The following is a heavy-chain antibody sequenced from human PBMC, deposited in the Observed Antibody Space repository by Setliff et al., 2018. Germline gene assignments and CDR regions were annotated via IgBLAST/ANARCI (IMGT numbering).Heavy chain of an antibody. CDR3: VRDRFYGSGNSYVGPRWFDP. V-gene: IGHV1-8*01. CDR2: MNPDSGNT. CDR1: GYTFTSYD. D-gene: IGHD3-10*01. Sequence: ASVKVSCKASGYTFTSYDINWVRQATGQGLEWMGWMNPDSGNTGYSQKFQGRLSMTRNTSMSTAYMELNSLKSEDTAVYYCVRDRFYGSGNSYVGPRWFDPWGQGTLVTVSS. J-gene: IGHJ5*02.